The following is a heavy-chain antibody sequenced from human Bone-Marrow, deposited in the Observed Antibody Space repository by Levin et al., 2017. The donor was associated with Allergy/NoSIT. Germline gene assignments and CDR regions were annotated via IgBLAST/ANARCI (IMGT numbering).Heavy chain of an antibody. Sequence: SVKVSCKASGGTFSSYAISWVRQAPGQGLEWMGGIIPIFGTANYAQKFQGRVTITADKSTSTAYMELRSLRSEDTAVYYCAGSAGHCSSTGCFGVGLLFDYWGQGTLVTVSS. CDR3: AGSAGHCSSTGCFGVGLLFDY. V-gene: IGHV1-69*06. CDR1: GGTFSSYA. D-gene: IGHD2-2*01. CDR2: IIPIFGTA. J-gene: IGHJ4*02.